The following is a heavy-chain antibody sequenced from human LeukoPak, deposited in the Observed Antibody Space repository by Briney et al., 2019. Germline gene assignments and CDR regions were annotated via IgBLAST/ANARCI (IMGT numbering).Heavy chain of an antibody. Sequence: GGSLRLSCVASGFTFSDYDMSWIRQAPGKGLEWLSYISSSGNTIYEADSVKGRFSISRDNAQSSMYPQMNSLRADDTAVYYCARDSNLYYDSSGYVYWGQGTLVTVSS. CDR1: GFTFSDYD. J-gene: IGHJ4*02. CDR3: ARDSNLYYDSSGYVY. D-gene: IGHD3-22*01. CDR2: ISSSGNTI. V-gene: IGHV3-11*04.